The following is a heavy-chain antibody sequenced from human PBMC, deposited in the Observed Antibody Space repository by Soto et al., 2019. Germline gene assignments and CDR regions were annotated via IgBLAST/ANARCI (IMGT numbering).Heavy chain of an antibody. J-gene: IGHJ5*02. V-gene: IGHV3-21*01. CDR1: GFTFNTYD. CDR2: ITTSSAYI. D-gene: IGHD2-21*01. Sequence: EVQLVESGGGLVKPGGSLRLSCAASGFTFNTYDMNWVRQAPGNGLDWVSSITTSSAYIYYADSLKGRITISRDNAKNALFLQMNSLRAEDTAVYYCVRSGTARLLRHSWFDTWGQGTLVTVSS. CDR3: VRSGTARLLRHSWFDT.